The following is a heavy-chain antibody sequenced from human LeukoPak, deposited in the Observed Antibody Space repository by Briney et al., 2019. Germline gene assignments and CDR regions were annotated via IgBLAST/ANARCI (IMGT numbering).Heavy chain of an antibody. V-gene: IGHV3-53*04. Sequence: GGSLRLSCAASGFTVSSNYMSWVRQAPGKGLEWVSVIYSGGSTYYADSVKGRFTISRHNSKNTLYLQMNSLRAEDTAVYYCARDSDPNYYYYYGIDVWGQGTTVTVSS. CDR3: ARDSDPNYYYYYGIDV. J-gene: IGHJ6*02. CDR1: GFTVSSNY. CDR2: IYSGGST.